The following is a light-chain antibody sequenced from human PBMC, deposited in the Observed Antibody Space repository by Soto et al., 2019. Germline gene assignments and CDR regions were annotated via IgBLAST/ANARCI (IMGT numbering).Light chain of an antibody. CDR2: LVS. J-gene: IGKJ4*01. CDR1: QSLQHSNGYNY. V-gene: IGKV2-28*01. Sequence: DIVMTQSPVSLPVTPGEPASISCRSSQSLQHSNGYNYLDWYLQKPGQSPQVLIYLVSTRASGVPERFCGRGSGTYFTLKISRVEAVDVEIYYCMQALQTPLTFGVGTKVEIK. CDR3: MQALQTPLT.